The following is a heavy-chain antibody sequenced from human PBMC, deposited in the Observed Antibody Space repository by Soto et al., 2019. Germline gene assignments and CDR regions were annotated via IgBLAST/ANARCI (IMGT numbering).Heavy chain of an antibody. V-gene: IGHV1-18*04. CDR2: ISAYNGNT. CDR3: AKAFGHYDSSGYYPPDV. D-gene: IGHD3-22*01. CDR1: GYTFTSYG. J-gene: IGHJ4*02. Sequence: ASVKVSCKASGYTFTSYGISWVRQAPGQGLEWMGWISAYNGNTNYAQKLQGRVTMTTDTSTSTAYMELRSLRSDDTAVYYCAKAFGHYDSSGYYPPDVWGQGTLVTVSS.